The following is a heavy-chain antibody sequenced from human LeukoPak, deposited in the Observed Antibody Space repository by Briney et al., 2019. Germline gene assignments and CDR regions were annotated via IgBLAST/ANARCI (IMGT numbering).Heavy chain of an antibody. CDR2: IKQDGSEK. D-gene: IGHD6-19*01. J-gene: IGHJ4*02. V-gene: IGHV3-7*03. Sequence: SGGSLRLSCAASGFTFSSYWMSWVRQAPGKGLEWVANIKQDGSEKYYVDSVKGRFTISRDNAKNSLYLQMNSVRVEDTAVYYCARDVPVAGLDYWGRGTLVTVSS. CDR3: ARDVPVAGLDY. CDR1: GFTFSSYW.